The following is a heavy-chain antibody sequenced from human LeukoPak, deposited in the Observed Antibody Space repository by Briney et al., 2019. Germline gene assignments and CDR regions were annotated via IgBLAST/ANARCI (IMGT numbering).Heavy chain of an antibody. CDR3: ARGLEWLTRRHTWFDP. CDR1: SYTFTNYA. V-gene: IGHV1-18*01. D-gene: IGHD3-3*01. J-gene: IGHJ5*02. Sequence: ASVKVSCKASSYTFTNYAFTWVRQAPGQGLEWMGWISACNGNTNYAQKLQGRVTMTTDTSTSTAYMELRSLRSDDTAVYYCARGLEWLTRRHTWFDPWGQGTLVTVSS. CDR2: ISACNGNT.